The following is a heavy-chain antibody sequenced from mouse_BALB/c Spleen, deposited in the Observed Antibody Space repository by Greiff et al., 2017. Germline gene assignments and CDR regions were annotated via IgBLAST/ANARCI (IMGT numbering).Heavy chain of an antibody. D-gene: IGHD1-2*01. CDR1: GFAFSSYD. J-gene: IGHJ2*01. CDR3: ARLYYGYVPYFDY. CDR2: ISSGGGST. V-gene: IGHV5-12-1*01. Sequence: EVQLVESGGGLVKPGGSLKLSCAASGFAFSSYDMSWVRQTPEKRLEWVAYISSGGGSTYYPDTVKGRFTISRDNAKNTLYLQMSSLKSEDTAMYYCARLYYGYVPYFDYWGQGTTLTVSS.